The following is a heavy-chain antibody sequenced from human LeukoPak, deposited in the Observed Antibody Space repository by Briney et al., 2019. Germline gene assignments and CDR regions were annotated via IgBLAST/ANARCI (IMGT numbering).Heavy chain of an antibody. CDR3: ARDPTLYYYDSSGYYGFYYYYYMDV. J-gene: IGHJ6*03. CDR1: GFTFTAYH. D-gene: IGHD3-22*01. V-gene: IGHV1-2*02. CDR2: INPNSGGT. Sequence: ASVKVSCKASGFTFTAYHMHWVRQAPGQGLEWMGWINPNSGGTNYAQKFQGRVTMTRDTSISTAYMELSRLRSDDTAVYYCARDPTLYYYDSSGYYGFYYYYYMDVWGKGTTVTVSS.